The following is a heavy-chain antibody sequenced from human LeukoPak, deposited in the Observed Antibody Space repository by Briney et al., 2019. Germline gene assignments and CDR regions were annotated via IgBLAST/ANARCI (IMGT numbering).Heavy chain of an antibody. CDR2: IYYSGST. V-gene: IGHV4-4*02. CDR1: GGSISSSNW. CDR3: AREWQQLVDY. J-gene: IGHJ4*02. D-gene: IGHD6-13*01. Sequence: PSETLSLTCAVSGGSISSSNWWSWVRQPPGKGLEWIGSIYYSGSTYYNPSLKSRVTISVDTSKNQFSLKLSSVTAADTAVYYCAREWQQLVDYWGQGTLVTVSS.